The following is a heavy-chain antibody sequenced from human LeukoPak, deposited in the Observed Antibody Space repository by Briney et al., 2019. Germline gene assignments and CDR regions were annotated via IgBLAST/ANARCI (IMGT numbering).Heavy chain of an antibody. CDR1: GFTFSTYN. CDR3: AREYSSSGVYYFDY. V-gene: IGHV3-21*01. CDR2: ISSSSSYI. D-gene: IGHD3-10*01. J-gene: IGHJ4*02. Sequence: GGSLRLSCAASGFTFSTYNIHWVRQAPGKGLEWVSSISSSSSYIYYADSVKGRFTISRDNAKNSLYLQMNSLSAEDTAMYFCAREYSSSGVYYFDYWGQGSLVTVSS.